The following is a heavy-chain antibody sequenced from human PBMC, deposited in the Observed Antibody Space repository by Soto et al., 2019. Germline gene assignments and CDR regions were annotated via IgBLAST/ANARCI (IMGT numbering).Heavy chain of an antibody. V-gene: IGHV3-30*18. CDR1: GFTFSSYG. CDR2: ISYDGKVA. D-gene: IGHD1-1*01. CDR3: AKEGPITNWYFDY. Sequence: QVQLVESGGGVVQPGRSLRLSCAASGFTFSSYGMHWVRQAPGKGLEWVTVISYDGKVAYYADSVKGRFTISRDNSKNTLSLQMISLRTEGTGMYYCAKEGPITNWYFDYWGQGTLVTVSS. J-gene: IGHJ4*02.